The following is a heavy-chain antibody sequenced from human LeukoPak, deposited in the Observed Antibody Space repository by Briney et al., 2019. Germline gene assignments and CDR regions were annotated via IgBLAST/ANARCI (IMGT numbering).Heavy chain of an antibody. D-gene: IGHD2-15*01. CDR1: GGSVSSGSYY. J-gene: IGHJ2*01. CDR3: ARDGLYCSGGSCYRYWYFDL. CDR2: IYYSGST. V-gene: IGHV4-61*01. Sequence: SETLSLTCTVSGGSVSSGSYYWSWIRQPPGKGLEWIGYIYYSGSTNYNPSLKSRVTISVDTSKNQFSLKLSSVTAADTAVCYCARDGLYCSGGSCYRYWYFDLWGRGTLVTVSS.